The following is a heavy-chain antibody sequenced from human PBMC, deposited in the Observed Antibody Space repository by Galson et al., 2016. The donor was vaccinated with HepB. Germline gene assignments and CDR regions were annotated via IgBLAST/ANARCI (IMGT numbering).Heavy chain of an antibody. J-gene: IGHJ3*02. Sequence: SVKVSCKASGYTFTNYAMNWVRQAPGHRLEWMGWINPGNGDTNYARQFQGRVSFTRDTSAKIAYMELSSLRSEDTAVYYCAREYSSYAFDIWGQGTMVTVSS. V-gene: IGHV1-3*01. CDR2: INPGNGDT. CDR3: AREYSSYAFDI. D-gene: IGHD2-15*01. CDR1: GYTFTNYA.